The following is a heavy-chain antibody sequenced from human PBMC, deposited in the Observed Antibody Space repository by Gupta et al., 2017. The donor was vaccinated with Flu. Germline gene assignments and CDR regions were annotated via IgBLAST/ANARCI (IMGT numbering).Heavy chain of an antibody. CDR1: FKFNSFW. CDR2: IKEDGSEK. Sequence: FKFNSFWMTWVRQAPGKGLEWVANIKEDGSEKNYLDSVKGRFTIYRDNAENSLSLQMNSLRDEDTAVYYCARTGQNWGEDSRGQGTLVTVSS. CDR3: ARTGQNWGEDS. V-gene: IGHV3-7*01. D-gene: IGHD7-27*01. J-gene: IGHJ4*02.